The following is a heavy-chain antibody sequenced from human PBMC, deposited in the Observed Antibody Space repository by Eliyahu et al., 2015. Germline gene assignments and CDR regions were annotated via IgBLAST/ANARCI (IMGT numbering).Heavy chain of an antibody. Sequence: EVQLVESGGGLVQPGGSLRLSCAASGFTFSSXXMSWVRQAPGKGLEWVANIKQDGSEKYYVDSVKGRFTISRDNAKNSLYLQMNSLRAEDTAVYYCARDQWGVVVVVAALLWYFDLWGRGTLVTVSS. V-gene: IGHV3-7*01. CDR3: ARDQWGVVVVVAALLWYFDL. D-gene: IGHD2-15*01. CDR1: GFTFSSXX. CDR2: IKQDGSEK. J-gene: IGHJ2*01.